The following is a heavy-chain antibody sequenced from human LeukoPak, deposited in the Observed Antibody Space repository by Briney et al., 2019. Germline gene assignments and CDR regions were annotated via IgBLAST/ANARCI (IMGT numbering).Heavy chain of an antibody. J-gene: IGHJ4*02. Sequence: ASVKVSFKASGYTFTSYGISWVRQTPEQAREWMEWISAYNGNTNYAQKLHGRVTITTDTSTSTAYMELRSLRSDDTAVYYCAGTMVRGVLTHFDYWGQGTLVSVSS. V-gene: IGHV1-18*01. CDR1: GYTFTSYG. D-gene: IGHD3-10*01. CDR3: AGTMVRGVLTHFDY. CDR2: ISAYNGNT.